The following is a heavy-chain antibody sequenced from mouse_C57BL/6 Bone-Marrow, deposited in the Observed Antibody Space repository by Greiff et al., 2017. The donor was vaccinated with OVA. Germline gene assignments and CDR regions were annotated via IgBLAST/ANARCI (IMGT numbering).Heavy chain of an antibody. CDR1: GYTFTDYY. D-gene: IGHD1-1*01. V-gene: IGHV1-26*01. CDR2: INPNNGGT. CDR3: ARSPSYGSSQAWFAY. J-gene: IGHJ3*01. Sequence: EVQLQQSGPELVKPGASVKISCKASGYTFTDYYMNWVKQSHGKSLEWIGDINPNNGGTSYNQKFKGKATLTVDKSSSTAYMELRSLTSEDSAVYYCARSPSYGSSQAWFAYWGQGTLVTVSA.